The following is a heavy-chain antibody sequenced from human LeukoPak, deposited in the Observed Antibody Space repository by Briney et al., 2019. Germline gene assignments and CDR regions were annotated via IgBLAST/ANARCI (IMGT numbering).Heavy chain of an antibody. V-gene: IGHV4-59*08. CDR2: IYYSGST. Sequence: SETLSLTCTVSGGSISSYYWSWIRQPPGKGLEWIGYIYYSGSTNYNPSLKSRVTISVDTSKNQFSLKLSSVTAADTAVYYCARHSPGVGYYDSSGYQPLDYWGQGTLVTVSS. J-gene: IGHJ4*02. D-gene: IGHD3-22*01. CDR1: GGSISSYY. CDR3: ARHSPGVGYYDSSGYQPLDY.